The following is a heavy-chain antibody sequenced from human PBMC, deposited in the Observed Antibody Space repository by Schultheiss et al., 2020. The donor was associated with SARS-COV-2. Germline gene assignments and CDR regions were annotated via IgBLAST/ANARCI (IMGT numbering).Heavy chain of an antibody. Sequence: SETLSLTCAVSGYSISSGYYWSWIRQPPGKGLEWIGEINHRGSTNYNPSLKSRVTISVDTSKNQFSLKLSSVTDADTAVYYCARQSDGSEGGFDFWGQGTLVTVSS. V-gene: IGHV4-38-2*01. CDR2: INHRGST. CDR3: ARQSDGSEGGFDF. CDR1: GYSISSGYY. D-gene: IGHD1-26*01. J-gene: IGHJ4*02.